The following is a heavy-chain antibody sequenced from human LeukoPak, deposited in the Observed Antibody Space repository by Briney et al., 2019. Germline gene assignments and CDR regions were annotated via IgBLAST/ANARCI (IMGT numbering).Heavy chain of an antibody. Sequence: GGSLRLSCAASGFTFSSYWMSWVRQAPGKGLEWVANIKQDGSEKYYVGSVKGRFTISREQAKNSLYLQMNSLRAEDTAVYYCARLGYYDFWSGYYDPFDYWGQGTLVNVSS. V-gene: IGHV3-7*01. CDR2: IKQDGSEK. J-gene: IGHJ4*02. CDR3: ARLGYYDFWSGYYDPFDY. D-gene: IGHD3-3*01. CDR1: GFTFSSYW.